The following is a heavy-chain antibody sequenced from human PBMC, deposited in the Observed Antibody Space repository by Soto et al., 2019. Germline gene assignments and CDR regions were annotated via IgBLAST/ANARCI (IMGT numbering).Heavy chain of an antibody. D-gene: IGHD3-22*01. V-gene: IGHV4-31*03. Sequence: SETLSLTCTVSGGSISSGGYYWSWIRQHPGKGLEWIGYIYYSGSTYYNPSLKSRVTISVDTSKNQFSLKLSSVTAADTAVYYCARNQNYYYDSSGYSQYYYYGMDVWGQGTTVTVSS. J-gene: IGHJ6*02. CDR2: IYYSGST. CDR3: ARNQNYYYDSSGYSQYYYYGMDV. CDR1: GGSISSGGYY.